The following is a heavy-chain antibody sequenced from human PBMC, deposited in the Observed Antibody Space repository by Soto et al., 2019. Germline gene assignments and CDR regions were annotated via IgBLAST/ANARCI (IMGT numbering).Heavy chain of an antibody. V-gene: IGHV3-21*01. D-gene: IGHD6-19*01. CDR3: AREYSSPLYYYGMDV. J-gene: IGHJ6*02. CDR1: GFTFSSYS. Sequence: GGSLRLSCAASGFTFSSYSMNWVRQAPGKGLEWVSSISSSSSYIYYADSVKGRFTISRDNAKNSLYLQMNSLRAEDTAVYYCAREYSSPLYYYGMDVWGQGTTVTVYS. CDR2: ISSSSSYI.